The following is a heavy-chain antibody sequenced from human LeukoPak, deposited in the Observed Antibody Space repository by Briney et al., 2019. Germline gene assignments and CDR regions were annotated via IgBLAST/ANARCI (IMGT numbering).Heavy chain of an antibody. D-gene: IGHD3-10*01. V-gene: IGHV3-30*02. Sequence: GGSLRLSCAASGFTFSSYGMHWVRQAPGKGLEWVAFIRYDGSNKYDADSVKGRFTISRDNSKNTLYLQMNSLRAEDTAVYYCRLLWFGELSGIDYSGQGTLVTVSS. CDR3: RLLWFGELSGIDY. CDR2: IRYDGSNK. CDR1: GFTFSSYG. J-gene: IGHJ4*02.